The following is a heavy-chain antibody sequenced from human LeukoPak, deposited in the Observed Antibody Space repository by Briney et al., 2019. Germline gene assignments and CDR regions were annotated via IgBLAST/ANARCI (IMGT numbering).Heavy chain of an antibody. CDR2: INPNSGGI. J-gene: IGHJ4*02. CDR3: ARGYSSSWYYFDY. V-gene: IGHV1-2*02. D-gene: IGHD6-13*01. CDR1: GYTFNVFH. Sequence: ASVRVSCKTSGYTFNVFHIHWVRQAPGQGLEWMGWINPNSGGIHYAQKFQGRVTLTRDTSISTAYMELSRLRSDDTAVYYRARGYSSSWYYFDYWGQGTLVTVSS.